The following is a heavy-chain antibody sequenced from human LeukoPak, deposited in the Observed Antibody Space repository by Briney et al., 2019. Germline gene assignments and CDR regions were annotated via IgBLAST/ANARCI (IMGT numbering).Heavy chain of an antibody. CDR1: GYTFTGYY. CDR2: INPNSGGT. J-gene: IGHJ4*02. D-gene: IGHD6-13*01. CDR3: ARAIAAAGPDFDY. V-gene: IGHV1-2*02. Sequence: ASVKVSCKASGYTFTGYYMHWVRQAPGQGLEWMGWINPNSGGTNYAQKFQGRVTMTRDTSISTAYMELSRLRSDDTAVYYCARAIAAAGPDFDYWGQGTLVTASS.